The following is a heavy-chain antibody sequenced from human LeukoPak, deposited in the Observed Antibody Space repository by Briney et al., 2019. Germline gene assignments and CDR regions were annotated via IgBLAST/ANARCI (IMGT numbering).Heavy chain of an antibody. CDR1: GFSFSTNG. V-gene: IGHV3-48*02. D-gene: IGHD1-26*01. J-gene: IGHJ4*02. Sequence: GGSLRLSCAASGFSFSTNGMHWVRQAPGKGLEWVSHINDRGNRIYYADSVKGRFTISRDIAKNSLYLQMNSLGDEDTAVYYCARDFKWSFDSWGQGILVTVSS. CDR2: INDRGNRI. CDR3: ARDFKWSFDS.